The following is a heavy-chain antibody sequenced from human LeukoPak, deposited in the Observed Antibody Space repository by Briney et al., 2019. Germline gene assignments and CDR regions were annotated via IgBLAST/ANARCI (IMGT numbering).Heavy chain of an antibody. D-gene: IGHD2-15*01. Sequence: PGGSLRLSCAASGFAFSSSWIHWVRQAPGKGLVWVSRVNPDGSTTNYADSVKGRLTISRDNARNTLYLQMDSLRVEDTAVYYCARDLLGPVDSWGQGSLVTVSS. J-gene: IGHJ4*02. V-gene: IGHV3-74*01. CDR1: GFAFSSSW. CDR2: VNPDGSTT. CDR3: ARDLLGPVDS.